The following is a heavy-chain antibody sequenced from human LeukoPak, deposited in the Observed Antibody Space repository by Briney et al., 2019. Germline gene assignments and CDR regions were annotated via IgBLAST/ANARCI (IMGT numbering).Heavy chain of an antibody. Sequence: SQTLSLTCAVSGGSISSGGYSWSWIRQPPGKGLEWIGSLYYSGITNYNPSLNSRITMSIDTSKNQFSLRLSSVTAADTAVYFCARQIHYGDYEFLGFDYWGQGALVTVSS. D-gene: IGHD4-17*01. CDR2: LYYSGIT. CDR3: ARQIHYGDYEFLGFDY. J-gene: IGHJ4*02. CDR1: GGSISSGGYS. V-gene: IGHV4-30-4*07.